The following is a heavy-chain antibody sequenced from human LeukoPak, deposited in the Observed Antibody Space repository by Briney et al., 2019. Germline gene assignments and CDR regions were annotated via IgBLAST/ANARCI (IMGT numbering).Heavy chain of an antibody. CDR2: ISGSGGNT. J-gene: IGHJ6*02. D-gene: IGHD4-17*01. V-gene: IGHV3-23*01. CDR3: ARLTSFTVTTSYGMDV. Sequence: PGGSLRLSCAASGFTFSSYSMNWVRQAPGKGLEWVSAISGSGGNTHYADSVKGRFTISRDNSKNTLYLQMNSLRAGDTAIYYCARLTSFTVTTSYGMDVWGQGTTVTVSS. CDR1: GFTFSSYS.